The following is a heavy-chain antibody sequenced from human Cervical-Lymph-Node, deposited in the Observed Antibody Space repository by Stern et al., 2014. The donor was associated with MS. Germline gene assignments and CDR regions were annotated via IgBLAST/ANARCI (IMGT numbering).Heavy chain of an antibody. D-gene: IGHD3-16*01. Sequence: EVKLVESGGGLVQPGGSLRLSCAASGFNFSSYWMHWLRQFPATGLFWVSQSNRDGRDTGYADSVKGRFSISRDNIRNMLYLRMTSLRAEDTAVYYCARGVGDYWGQGARVTVSS. CDR1: GFNFSSYW. CDR2: SNRDGRDT. J-gene: IGHJ4*02. CDR3: ARGVGDY. V-gene: IGHV3-74*01.